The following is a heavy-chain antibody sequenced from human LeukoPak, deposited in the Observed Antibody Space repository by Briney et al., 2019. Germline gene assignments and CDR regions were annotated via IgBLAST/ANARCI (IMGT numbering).Heavy chain of an antibody. D-gene: IGHD3-22*01. V-gene: IGHV4-59*12. CDR1: GGSISSYY. J-gene: IGHJ4*02. CDR3: ARATYYYDSSGYWAKYYFDY. Sequence: SETLSLTCIVSGGSISSYYWSWIRQPPGKGLEWIGYIYHSGSTNYKPSLKSRVTISVDTSKNQFSLKLSSVTAADTAVYYCARATYYYDSSGYWAKYYFDYWGQGTLVTVSS. CDR2: IYHSGST.